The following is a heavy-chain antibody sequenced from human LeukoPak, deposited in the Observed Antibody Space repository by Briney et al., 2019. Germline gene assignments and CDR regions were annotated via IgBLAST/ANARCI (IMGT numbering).Heavy chain of an antibody. CDR1: GYSFTSYW. CDR3: ARHSDDQLLGSAFDI. D-gene: IGHD2-2*01. Sequence: GESLKISCKGSGYSFTSYWIGWVRQMPGKGLEWMGIIYPGDSDTRYSPSFQGQVTISADKSISTAYLQWSSLKASDTATYYCARHSDDQLLGSAFDIWGQGTMVTVSS. J-gene: IGHJ3*02. CDR2: IYPGDSDT. V-gene: IGHV5-51*01.